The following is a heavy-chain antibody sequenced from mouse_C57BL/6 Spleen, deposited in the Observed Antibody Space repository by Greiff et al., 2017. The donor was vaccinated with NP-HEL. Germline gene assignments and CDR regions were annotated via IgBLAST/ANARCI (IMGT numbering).Heavy chain of an antibody. CDR1: GYSITSGYY. Sequence: EVQLVESGPGLVKPSQSLSLTCSVSGYSITSGYYWNWIRQFPGNKLEWMGYISYDGSNNYNPSLKNRIPITLDTSKNQFFLKLNSVTTEDTATYYCASQTAQATFTYWGQGTLVTVSA. D-gene: IGHD3-2*02. J-gene: IGHJ3*01. CDR2: ISYDGSN. V-gene: IGHV3-6*01. CDR3: ASQTAQATFTY.